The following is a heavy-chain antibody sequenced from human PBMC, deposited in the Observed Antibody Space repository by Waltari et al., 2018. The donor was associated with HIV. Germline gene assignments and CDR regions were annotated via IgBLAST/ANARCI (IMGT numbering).Heavy chain of an antibody. Sequence: QLHLQQSGPGLVNPSETLSLSCTVSGVSLSTRNYYWVCIRHPQRMGLEWIGSIYYSGSTYYNPSIKSRVTVSVDTSRNQFSLKLYSVTAADTAVYYCTSGGVGSTEDFYYGMDVWGQGTTVTVSS. CDR1: GVSLSTRNYY. J-gene: IGHJ6*02. D-gene: IGHD3-16*01. CDR2: IYYSGST. V-gene: IGHV4-39*01. CDR3: TSGGVGSTEDFYYGMDV.